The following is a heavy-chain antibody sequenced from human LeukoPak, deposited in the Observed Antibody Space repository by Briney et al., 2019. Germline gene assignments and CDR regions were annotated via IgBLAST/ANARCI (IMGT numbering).Heavy chain of an antibody. J-gene: IGHJ3*02. D-gene: IGHD3-22*01. V-gene: IGHV3-23*01. CDR1: GFTFSSYA. Sequence: PGRSLRLSCAASGFTFSSYAMSWVRQAPGKGLEWVSAISGSGGSTYYADSVKGRFTISRDNSKNTLYLQMNSLRAEDTAVYYCAKDPVTYYYDSSGYSDAFDIWGQGTMVTVSS. CDR2: ISGSGGST. CDR3: AKDPVTYYYDSSGYSDAFDI.